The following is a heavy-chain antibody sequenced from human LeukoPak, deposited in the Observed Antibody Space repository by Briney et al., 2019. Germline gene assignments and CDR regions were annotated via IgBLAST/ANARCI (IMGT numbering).Heavy chain of an antibody. V-gene: IGHV3-7*01. CDR2: VHPGGSEK. CDR3: ARDLYGGTFDY. Sequence: GGSLRLSCAVSGALRGYWITWVRQAPGKGLEWVANVHPGGSEKYYADSVRGRFTISRDTARNLVFLQMNSLGGEDTAVYYCARDLYGGTFDYWGQGSLVTVSS. D-gene: IGHD4-23*01. J-gene: IGHJ4*02. CDR1: GALRGYW.